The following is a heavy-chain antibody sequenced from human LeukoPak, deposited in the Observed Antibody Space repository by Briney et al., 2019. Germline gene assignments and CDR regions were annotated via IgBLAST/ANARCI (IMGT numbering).Heavy chain of an antibody. V-gene: IGHV1-69*04. CDR2: IIPIFGIA. J-gene: IGHJ4*02. CDR3: ARAIDDGYNLDY. Sequence: ASVKVSCKASGGTFSSSAISWVRQAPGQGLEWVGRIIPIFGIANYAQKFQGRVTITADKSTSTAYMELSSLRSEDTAVYYCARAIDDGYNLDYWGQGTLVTVSS. CDR1: GGTFSSSA. D-gene: IGHD5-24*01.